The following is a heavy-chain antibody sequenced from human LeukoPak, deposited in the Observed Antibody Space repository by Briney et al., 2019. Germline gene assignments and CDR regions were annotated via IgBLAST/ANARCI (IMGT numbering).Heavy chain of an antibody. D-gene: IGHD3-3*01. CDR3: AGRGEEWLPLDYYGMDV. Sequence: SETLSLTCTVSGGSISSYYWSWIRQPPGKGREWIGYIYYSGSTNYNPSLKSRVTISVDTSENQFSLKLSSVTAADTAVYYCAGRGEEWLPLDYYGMDVWGQGTTVTVSS. CDR1: GGSISSYY. V-gene: IGHV4-59*08. J-gene: IGHJ6*02. CDR2: IYYSGST.